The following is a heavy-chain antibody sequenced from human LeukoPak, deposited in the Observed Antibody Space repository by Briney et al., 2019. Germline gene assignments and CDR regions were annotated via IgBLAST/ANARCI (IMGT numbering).Heavy chain of an antibody. Sequence: GGSLRLSCAASGITFSSCALSWVRLAPGKGLEWVSSISGSGANTYYADSVKGRFTISRDNSRNTVYLQMNSLTADDTAVYYCAKTTVGYSSGRYPGWPADCWGQGTLVTVSS. D-gene: IGHD6-19*01. CDR3: AKTTVGYSSGRYPGWPADC. CDR1: GITFSSCA. V-gene: IGHV3-23*01. J-gene: IGHJ4*02. CDR2: ISGSGANT.